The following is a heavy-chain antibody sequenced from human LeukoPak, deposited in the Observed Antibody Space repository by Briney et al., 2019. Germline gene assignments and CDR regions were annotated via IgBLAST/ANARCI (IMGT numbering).Heavy chain of an antibody. J-gene: IGHJ4*02. CDR2: IYSGGDT. D-gene: IGHD3-9*01. CDR3: AGNRILTGYYLFDY. V-gene: IGHV3-66*01. CDR1: GFTVSSNY. Sequence: PGGSLRLSCAASGFTVSSNYMGWVRQAPGKGLEWVSVIYSGGDTYYADSVKGRFTISRDNAKNSLYLQMNSLRAEDTAVYYCAGNRILTGYYLFDYWGQGTLVTVSS.